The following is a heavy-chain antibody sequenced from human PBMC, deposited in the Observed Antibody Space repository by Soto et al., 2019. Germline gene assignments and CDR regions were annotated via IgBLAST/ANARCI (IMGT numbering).Heavy chain of an antibody. Sequence: SLKVSCKASGGTFSIYAISWVRQAPGQGLEWMGGIIPIFGTANYAQKFQGRVTITADESTSTAYMELSSLRSEDTAVYYCAREGAYCGGDCFSHYYYGMDVWGQGTTVTVSS. V-gene: IGHV1-69*13. CDR2: IIPIFGTA. CDR3: AREGAYCGGDCFSHYYYGMDV. D-gene: IGHD2-21*02. CDR1: GGTFSIYA. J-gene: IGHJ6*02.